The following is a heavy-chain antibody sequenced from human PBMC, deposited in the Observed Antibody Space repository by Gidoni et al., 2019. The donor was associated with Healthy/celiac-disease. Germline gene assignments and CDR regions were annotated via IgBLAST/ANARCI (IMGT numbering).Heavy chain of an antibody. D-gene: IGHD1-26*01. J-gene: IGHJ4*02. Sequence: QVQLVESGGGVVQPGRSLRLSCAASGFTFTNYGMHWVRQAPGKGLEWVAVISYDGSNKYYADSVKGRFTISRDNSKNTLYVQMNSLRAEDTAVYYCARDRAGGSFDYWGQGTLVTVSS. CDR2: ISYDGSNK. V-gene: IGHV3-30*03. CDR1: GFTFTNYG. CDR3: ARDRAGGSFDY.